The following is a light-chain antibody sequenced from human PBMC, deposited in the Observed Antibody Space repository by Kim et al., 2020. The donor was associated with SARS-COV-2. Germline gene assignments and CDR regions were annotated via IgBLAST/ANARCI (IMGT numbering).Light chain of an antibody. Sequence: QSLTISCTGTSSDVGGYNYVSWYQQHPGKAPKLMIYDVSKRPSGVSNRFSGSKSGNTASLTISGLQAEDEADYYCSSYTSSSTLWVFGGGTKVTVL. CDR3: SSYTSSSTLWV. CDR1: SSDVGGYNY. CDR2: DVS. V-gene: IGLV2-14*04. J-gene: IGLJ3*02.